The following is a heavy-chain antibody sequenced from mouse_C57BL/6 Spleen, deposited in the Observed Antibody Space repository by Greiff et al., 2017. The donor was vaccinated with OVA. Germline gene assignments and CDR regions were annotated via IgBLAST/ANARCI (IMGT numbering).Heavy chain of an antibody. CDR1: GFTFSDYG. V-gene: IGHV5-17*01. D-gene: IGHD1-1*01. CDR2: ISSGSSTI. J-gene: IGHJ2*01. CDR3: APYYYGKGDYYFDY. Sequence: EVKLVESGGGLVKPGGSLKLSCAASGFTFSDYGMHWVRQAPEKGLEWVAYISSGSSTIYYADTVKGRFTISRDNAKNTLFLQMTSLRSEDTAMYYCAPYYYGKGDYYFDYWGKGTTLTVSS.